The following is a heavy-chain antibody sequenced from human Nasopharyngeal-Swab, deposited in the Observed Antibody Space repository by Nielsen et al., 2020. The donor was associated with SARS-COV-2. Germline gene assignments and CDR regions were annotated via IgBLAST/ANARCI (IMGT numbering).Heavy chain of an antibody. CDR1: GFRDYS. V-gene: IGHV3-21*01. D-gene: IGHD2-15*01. J-gene: IGHJ6*02. Sequence: GESLKISCVDSGFRDYSMNWVRQAPGQGLAWVSSISSSSSDIYYADSVKGRFTISRDNAKNSLYLQMNNLRAEDTAVYYCARGYCSGGSCYAKHYGMDVWGQGTTVTVSS. CDR2: ISSSSSDI. CDR3: ARGYCSGGSCYAKHYGMDV.